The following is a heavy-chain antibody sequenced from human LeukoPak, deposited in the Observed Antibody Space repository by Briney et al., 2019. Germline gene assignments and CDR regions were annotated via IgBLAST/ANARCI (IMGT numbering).Heavy chain of an antibody. D-gene: IGHD6-13*01. J-gene: IGHJ4*02. Sequence: SRTLSLTFAISGDSVSRNSAAWSWLRQSPSRGLEWLGRTYYRSKWYNDYAVSVKSRITINPDTYKNQFSLQLNSVTPEATAVYYCAGTSIAAAGIFDYWGQGTLVTVSS. CDR3: AGTSIAAAGIFDY. CDR2: TYYRSKWYN. V-gene: IGHV6-1*01. CDR1: GDSVSRNSAA.